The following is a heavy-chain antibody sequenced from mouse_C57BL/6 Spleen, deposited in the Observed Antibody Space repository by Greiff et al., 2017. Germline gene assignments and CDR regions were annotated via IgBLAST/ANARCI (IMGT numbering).Heavy chain of an antibody. CDR3: ARDSSGFDYFDY. J-gene: IGHJ2*01. V-gene: IGHV1-26*01. Sequence: VQLQQSGPELVKPGASVKISCKASGYTFTDYYMNWVKQSHGKSLEWIGDINPNNGGTSYNQKFKGKATLTVDKSSSTAYMELRSLTSEDSAVYYCARDSSGFDYFDYWGQGTTLTVSS. D-gene: IGHD3-2*02. CDR2: INPNNGGT. CDR1: GYTFTDYY.